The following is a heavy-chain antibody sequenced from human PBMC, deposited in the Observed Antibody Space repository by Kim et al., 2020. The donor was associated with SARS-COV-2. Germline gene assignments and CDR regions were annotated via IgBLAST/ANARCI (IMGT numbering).Heavy chain of an antibody. V-gene: IGHV3-33*06. CDR2: IWYDGSNK. CDR3: AKTTINYDYIWGSYRLGAFDI. CDR1: GFTFSSYG. D-gene: IGHD3-16*02. J-gene: IGHJ3*02. Sequence: GGSLRLSCAASGFTFSSYGMHWVRQAPGKGLEWVAVIWYDGSNKYYADSVKGRFTISRDNSKNTLYLQMNSLRAEDTAVYYYAKTTINYDYIWGSYRLGAFDIWGQGKMVTVSS.